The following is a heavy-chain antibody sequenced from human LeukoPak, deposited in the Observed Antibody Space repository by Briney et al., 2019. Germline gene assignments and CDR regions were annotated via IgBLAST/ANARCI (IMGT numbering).Heavy chain of an antibody. CDR2: IVVGTGKK. J-gene: IGHJ3*02. Sequence: ASVKVSCKASGFTFSGCAMQWLRQARGQRLEWIGWIVVGTGKKDYAQRVQERVTITTDMTTSTAYMELSSLRSEDTAVYYCAAGVGYTYGLSLGATALISDIWGRGTKVTVSA. CDR3: AAGVGYTYGLSLGATALISDI. D-gene: IGHD5-18*01. V-gene: IGHV1-58*02. CDR1: GFTFSGCA.